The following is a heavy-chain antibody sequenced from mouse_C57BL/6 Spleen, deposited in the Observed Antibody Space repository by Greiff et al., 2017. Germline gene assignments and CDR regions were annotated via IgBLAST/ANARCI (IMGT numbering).Heavy chain of an antibody. J-gene: IGHJ4*01. CDR3: ARDRTNAMDY. V-gene: IGHV5-4*01. CDR2: ISDGGSYT. Sequence: EVKLVESGGGLVKPGGSLKLSCASSGFTFSSYAMSWVRQTPEKRLEWVATISDGGSYTYYPDNVKGRFTISRDNAKNNLYLQMSHLKTEDTAMYYCARDRTNAMDYWGQGTAGNDTS. CDR1: GFTFSSYA.